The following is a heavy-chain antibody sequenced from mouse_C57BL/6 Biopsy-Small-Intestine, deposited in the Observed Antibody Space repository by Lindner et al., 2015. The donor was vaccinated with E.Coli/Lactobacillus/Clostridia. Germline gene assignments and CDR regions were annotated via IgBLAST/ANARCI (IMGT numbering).Heavy chain of an antibody. J-gene: IGHJ1*01. V-gene: IGHV1-59*01. Sequence: SVKVSCKTSGGSFTSYGFSWVRQVPGQGLEWMGVIAPYFGTTKYAQRFQGRVTITADSSTSTVHMELSNLRSDDTAVYYCATDSMLPRVVVAAPLDVWGQGTSVTVSS. D-gene: IGHD1-1*02. CDR2: IAPYFGTT. CDR1: GGSFTSYG. CDR3: ATDSMLPRVVVAAPLDV.